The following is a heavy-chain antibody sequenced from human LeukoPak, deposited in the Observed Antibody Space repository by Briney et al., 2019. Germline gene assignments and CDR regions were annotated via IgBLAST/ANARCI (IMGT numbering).Heavy chain of an antibody. V-gene: IGHV3-33*01. CDR3: TRYNTDPFDY. D-gene: IGHD1-14*01. J-gene: IGHJ4*02. Sequence: GGSLRLSCAGSGFTFGGYGMHWFRQTPGKGLEWVAVIAYDGSRAFYADSVKGRFTISRDNSKNTMSVQMDDLRAEDTAVYYCTRYNTDPFDYWGQGTLVTVSS. CDR1: GFTFGGYG. CDR2: IAYDGSRA.